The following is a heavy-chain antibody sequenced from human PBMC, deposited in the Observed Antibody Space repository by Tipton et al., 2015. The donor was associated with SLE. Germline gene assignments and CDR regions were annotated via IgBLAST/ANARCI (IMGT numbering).Heavy chain of an antibody. J-gene: IGHJ5*02. V-gene: IGHV4-59*01. CDR2: IYYSGST. D-gene: IGHD4-23*01. CDR3: ARTFPYGGFDP. CDR1: GGSISSYY. Sequence: TLSLTCTVSGGSISSYYWSWIRQPPGKGLEWIGYIYYSGSTNYKPSLKSRVTISVDTSKNQFSLKLSPVTAADTAVYYCARTFPYGGFDPWGQGTLVTVSS.